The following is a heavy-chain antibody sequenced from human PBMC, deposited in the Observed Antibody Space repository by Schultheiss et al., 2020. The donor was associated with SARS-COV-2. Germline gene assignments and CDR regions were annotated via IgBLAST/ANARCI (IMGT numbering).Heavy chain of an antibody. J-gene: IGHJ1*01. CDR1: GGSMRSYY. V-gene: IGHV4-59*12. Sequence: SETLSLTCSVSGGSMRSYYWIWIRQPPGKGLEWIGYIYYSGSTYYNPSLKSRVNISVDTSKNQFSLKLSSVTAADTAVYYCARSDGSSWRKGGYFQHWGQGTLVTVSS. CDR2: IYYSGST. CDR3: ARSDGSSWRKGGYFQH. D-gene: IGHD6-13*01.